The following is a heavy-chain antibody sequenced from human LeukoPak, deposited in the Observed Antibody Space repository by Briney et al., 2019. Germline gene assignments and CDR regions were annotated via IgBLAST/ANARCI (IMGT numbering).Heavy chain of an antibody. Sequence: GGSLRLSCAASGFTFSSYWMTWVRQAPGKGLEWVANIKQDGSEKHYVDSVKGRFTISRDNAKNSLYLQMNSLRAEDTAVYYCAKSILVPYYMDVWGKGTTVAVSS. D-gene: IGHD3-9*01. J-gene: IGHJ6*03. CDR3: AKSILVPYYMDV. CDR2: IKQDGSEK. V-gene: IGHV3-7*01. CDR1: GFTFSSYW.